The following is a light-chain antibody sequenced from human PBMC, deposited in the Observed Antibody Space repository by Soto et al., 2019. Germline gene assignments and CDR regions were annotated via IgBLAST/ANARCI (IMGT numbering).Light chain of an antibody. V-gene: IGKV1-5*03. J-gene: IGKJ2*03. CDR1: QSISSW. CDR2: RAS. CDR3: QRYNWYPYS. Sequence: DIQMTQSPSTLSASVGDRVTITCRASQSISSWLAWYQQKPGEAPKLLIYRASILESGVPSRFSGSGSGTEFTLTISSLQPDDFATYYCQRYNWYPYSFGQGIKLEIK.